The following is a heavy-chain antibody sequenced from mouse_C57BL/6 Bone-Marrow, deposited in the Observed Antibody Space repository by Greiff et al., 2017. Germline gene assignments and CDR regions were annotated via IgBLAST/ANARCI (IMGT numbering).Heavy chain of an antibody. CDR3: AREKFYDYGAWFAY. V-gene: IGHV1-26*01. J-gene: IGHJ3*01. Sequence: VQLQQSGPELVKPGASVKISCKASGYTFTDYYMNWVKQSHGKSLEWIGDINPNNGGTSYNQKFKGKATLTVDKSSSTAYMGLRSLTSEDSAVYYCAREKFYDYGAWFAYWGQGTLVTVSA. CDR1: GYTFTDYY. CDR2: INPNNGGT. D-gene: IGHD2-4*01.